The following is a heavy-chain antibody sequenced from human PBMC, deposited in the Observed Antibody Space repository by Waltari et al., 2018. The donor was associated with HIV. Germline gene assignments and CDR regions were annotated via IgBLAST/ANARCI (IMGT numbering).Heavy chain of an antibody. Sequence: QVQLQKWGAGLLKPSETLSLTCAVYGGSFSGYYWSWIRQPPGKGLEWLGEINHSGSTNYNPSLKRRVTISVDTSKNQFSLKLSSVTAAYTAVYYCARGIGYYDSSGYPYYFDYWGQGTLVTVSS. V-gene: IGHV4-34*01. J-gene: IGHJ4*02. CDR1: GGSFSGYY. CDR2: INHSGST. CDR3: ARGIGYYDSSGYPYYFDY. D-gene: IGHD3-22*01.